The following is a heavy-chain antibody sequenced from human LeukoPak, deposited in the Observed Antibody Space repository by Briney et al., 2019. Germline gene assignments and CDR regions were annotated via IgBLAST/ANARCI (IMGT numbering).Heavy chain of an antibody. D-gene: IGHD1-1*01. Sequence: GGSLRLSCAASRFNFNNYAMHWVRQAPGKGLEWEAVISYDGSYKSYAHSVKGRFTISRDNSKNSLYLQMNSLRAEDTAVYYCARGTGTTFDYWGQGTLVTISS. CDR3: ARGTGTTFDY. V-gene: IGHV3-30*04. CDR1: RFNFNNYA. CDR2: ISYDGSYK. J-gene: IGHJ4*02.